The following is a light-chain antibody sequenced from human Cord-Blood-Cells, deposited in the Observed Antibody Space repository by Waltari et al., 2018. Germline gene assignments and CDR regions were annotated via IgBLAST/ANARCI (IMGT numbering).Light chain of an antibody. CDR2: GNS. CDR1: SSNTGAGYA. Sequence: QSVLTQPPSVSGAPGQRLTIPCTGSSSNTGAGYAVHWYQQLPGTAPKLLIYGNSNRPSGVPDRFSGSKSGTSASLAITGLQAEDEADYYCQSYDSSLSGWVFGGGTKLTVL. CDR3: QSYDSSLSGWV. V-gene: IGLV1-40*01. J-gene: IGLJ3*02.